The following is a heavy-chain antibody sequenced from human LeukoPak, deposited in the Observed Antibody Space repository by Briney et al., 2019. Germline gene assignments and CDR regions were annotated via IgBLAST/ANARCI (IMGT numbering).Heavy chain of an antibody. V-gene: IGHV1-69*06. D-gene: IGHD1/OR15-1a*01. CDR3: ARTGTYDAFDI. Sequence: GASVQVSCKASGGTFSSYAVSWVRQAPGQGLEWMGGIIPIFGTANYAQKFQGRVTITADKSTSTAYMELSSLRSEDTAVYYCARTGTYDAFDIWGQGTMVTVSS. CDR1: GGTFSSYA. J-gene: IGHJ3*02. CDR2: IIPIFGTA.